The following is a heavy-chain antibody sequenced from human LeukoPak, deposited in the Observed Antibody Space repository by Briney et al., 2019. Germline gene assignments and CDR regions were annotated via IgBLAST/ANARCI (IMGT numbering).Heavy chain of an antibody. Sequence: SXTCXVXXGSISSYYWNWIRQPPGKGLEWIGYVYYSGNTNYNASLKSRVTISVDTSNNQFSLRLSSVTAADTAVYFCARESRWSNYFEYWGQGTLVTVSS. D-gene: IGHD4-23*01. V-gene: IGHV4-59*01. CDR2: VYYSGNT. J-gene: IGHJ4*02. CDR3: ARESRWSNYFEY. CDR1: XGSISSYY.